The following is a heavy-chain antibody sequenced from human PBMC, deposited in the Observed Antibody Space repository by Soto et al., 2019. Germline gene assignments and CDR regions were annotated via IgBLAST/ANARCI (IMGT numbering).Heavy chain of an antibody. CDR2: IYPGDSDT. V-gene: IGHV5-51*01. Sequence: PGGSLKISCKVSGYSFTSYWIGWVRQMPGKGLEWMGIIYPGDSDTRYSPSFQGQVTISADKSISTAYLQWSSLKASDTAMYYCARSHYGSGSYRYYYYGMDVWGQGTTVTVSS. J-gene: IGHJ6*02. CDR3: ARSHYGSGSYRYYYYGMDV. CDR1: GYSFTSYW. D-gene: IGHD3-10*01.